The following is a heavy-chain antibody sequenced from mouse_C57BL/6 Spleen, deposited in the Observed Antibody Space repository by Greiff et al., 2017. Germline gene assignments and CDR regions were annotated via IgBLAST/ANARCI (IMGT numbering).Heavy chain of an antibody. CDR2: IDPETGGT. D-gene: IGHD2-3*01. CDR3: TRWLLFYAMDY. CDR1: GYTFTDYE. J-gene: IGHJ4*01. V-gene: IGHV1-15*01. Sequence: QVQLKESGAELVRPGASVTLSCKASGYTFTDYEMHWVKQTPVHGLEWIGAIDPETGGTAYNQKFKGKAILTADKSSSTAYMELRSLTSEDSAVYYCTRWLLFYAMDYWGQGTSVTVSS.